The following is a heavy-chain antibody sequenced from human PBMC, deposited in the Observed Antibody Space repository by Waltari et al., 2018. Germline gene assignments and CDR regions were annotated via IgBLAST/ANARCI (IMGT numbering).Heavy chain of an antibody. CDR2: LIPILGIA. CDR3: ARRGAGYCSGGSCPPYYMDV. Sequence: QWLEWMGGLIPILGIANYAQKFQGRVTITADESTSTAYMELSSLRSEDTAVYYCARRGAGYCSGGSCPPYYMDVWGKGTTVTVSS. V-gene: IGHV1-69*10. D-gene: IGHD2-15*01. J-gene: IGHJ6*03.